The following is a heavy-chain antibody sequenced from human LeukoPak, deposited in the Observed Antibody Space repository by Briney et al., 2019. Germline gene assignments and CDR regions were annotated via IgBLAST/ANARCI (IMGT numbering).Heavy chain of an antibody. D-gene: IGHD3-9*01. CDR1: GFTFSSYA. J-gene: IGHJ5*02. CDR3: ARDHYYDILIGGWFDP. Sequence: GGSLRLSCAASGFTFSSYAMSWVRQAPGKGLEWVANIKQDGSEKYYVDSVKGRFTISRDNAKNSLYLQMNSLRAEDTAVYYCARDHYYDILIGGWFDPWGQGTLVTVSS. V-gene: IGHV3-7*01. CDR2: IKQDGSEK.